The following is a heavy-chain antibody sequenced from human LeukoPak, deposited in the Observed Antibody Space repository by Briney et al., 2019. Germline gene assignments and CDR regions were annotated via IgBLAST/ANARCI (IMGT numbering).Heavy chain of an antibody. D-gene: IGHD3-22*01. CDR3: ASQYYYDSSGYYDAY. J-gene: IGHJ4*02. Sequence: GGSLRLSCAASGFTFSSYWMSWVRQAPGKGLEWVANIKQDGSGKYYVDSVEGRFTISRDNAKNSLYLQMNSLRAEDTAVYYCASQYYYDSSGYYDAYWGQGTLVTVSS. CDR1: GFTFSSYW. CDR2: IKQDGSGK. V-gene: IGHV3-7*01.